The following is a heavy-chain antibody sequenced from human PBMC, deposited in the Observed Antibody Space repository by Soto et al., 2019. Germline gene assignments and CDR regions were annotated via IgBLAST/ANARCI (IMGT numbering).Heavy chain of an antibody. J-gene: IGHJ6*02. D-gene: IGHD3-10*01. Sequence: PGGSLRLSCAGSGFIFDDYGMSWVRQGPGKGLEWVSGLDWNGGSPGYADSVKGRFTISRDNAKNSLYLQMNSLRAEDTALYYCARDRTQSITMVRYGMDVWGQGTTVTVSS. V-gene: IGHV3-20*04. CDR2: LDWNGGSP. CDR3: ARDRTQSITMVRYGMDV. CDR1: GFIFDDYG.